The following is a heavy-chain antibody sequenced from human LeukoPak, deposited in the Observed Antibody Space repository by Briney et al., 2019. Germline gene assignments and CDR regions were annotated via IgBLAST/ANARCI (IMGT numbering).Heavy chain of an antibody. CDR2: ISDDGSGT. Sequence: QPSETLSLTCAVYGGSFSGYYWSWVRQAPGQGLEWVSTISDDGSGTYYADSVKGRFTIPRDNSKNTLFLQINSLRAEDSAVYYCATDRERDPSVYYLVGGQGTLITVSS. D-gene: IGHD3-22*01. CDR3: ATDRERDPSVYYLV. CDR1: GGSFSGYY. V-gene: IGHV3-23*01. J-gene: IGHJ4*02.